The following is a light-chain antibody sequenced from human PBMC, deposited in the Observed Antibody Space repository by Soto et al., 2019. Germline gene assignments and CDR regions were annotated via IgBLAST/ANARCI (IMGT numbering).Light chain of an antibody. CDR3: HQYKSYWTWT. CDR2: KAS. CDR1: QSISIW. J-gene: IGKJ1*01. Sequence: DIQMTQSPSTLSASVGDRVTITCRASQSISIWLAWYQQKPGKAPKLLIYKASTLESGVPSRFSGSGSVTEFTLTISSLQPDDFATYYCHQYKSYWTWTFGQGTKVEIK. V-gene: IGKV1-5*03.